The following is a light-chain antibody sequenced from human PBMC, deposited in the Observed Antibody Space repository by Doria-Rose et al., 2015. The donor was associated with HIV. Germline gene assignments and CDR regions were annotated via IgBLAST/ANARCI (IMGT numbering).Light chain of an antibody. Sequence: IVLTQSPGTLSLSPGEIATLSCRARQSISNWYLAWYQQKPGQAPRLLIYGASSRATGIPDRFSGSGSGTDFTLTISRLEPEDSAVYYCQQYSRSPETFGQGTNLEIK. J-gene: IGKJ2*01. CDR1: QSISNWY. CDR2: GAS. CDR3: QQYSRSPET. V-gene: IGKV3-20*01.